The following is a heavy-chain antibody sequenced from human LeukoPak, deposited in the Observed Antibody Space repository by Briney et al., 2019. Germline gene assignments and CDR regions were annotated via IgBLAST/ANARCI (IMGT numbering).Heavy chain of an antibody. CDR3: ARRYCSSTSCHVDY. CDR1: GYTFTSYG. V-gene: IGHV1-18*04. Sequence: ASVKVSCKASGYTFTSYGISWVRQAPGQGLEWMGWISAYNGNTNYAQKLQGRVTMTTDTSTSTAYMVLRSLRSDDTAVYYCARRYCSSTSCHVDYWGQGTLVTVSS. J-gene: IGHJ4*02. CDR2: ISAYNGNT. D-gene: IGHD2-2*01.